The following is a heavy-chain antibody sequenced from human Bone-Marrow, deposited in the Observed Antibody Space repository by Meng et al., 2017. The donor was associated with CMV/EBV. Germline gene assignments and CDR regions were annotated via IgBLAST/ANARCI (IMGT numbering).Heavy chain of an antibody. J-gene: IGHJ3*02. V-gene: IGHV3-9*01. CDR1: GFTFDDYA. D-gene: IGHD2-2*01. CDR3: ARDHEKYQLPHDAFDI. Sequence: GGSLRLSCAASGFTFDDYAMHWVRQAPGKGLEWVSGISWNSGSIGYADSVKGRFTISRDNAKNSLYLQMNSLRAEDTALYYCARDHEKYQLPHDAFDIWGQGTMVTVSS. CDR2: ISWNSGSI.